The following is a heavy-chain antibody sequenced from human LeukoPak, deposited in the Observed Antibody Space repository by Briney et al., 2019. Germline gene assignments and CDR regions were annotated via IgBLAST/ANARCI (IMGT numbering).Heavy chain of an antibody. CDR2: TYYRSKRYN. D-gene: IGHD2-2*01. Sequence: SQTLSLTCAISGDSVSSNSAALNSIRQSPSSGLEWLGRTYYRSKRYNDYAVSVKSRITINPDTSKNQFSLQLNSVTPEDTAVYYCARETLGYCSSTSCYAFHWFDPWGQGTLVTVSS. J-gene: IGHJ5*02. CDR1: GDSVSSNSAA. CDR3: ARETLGYCSSTSCYAFHWFDP. V-gene: IGHV6-1*01.